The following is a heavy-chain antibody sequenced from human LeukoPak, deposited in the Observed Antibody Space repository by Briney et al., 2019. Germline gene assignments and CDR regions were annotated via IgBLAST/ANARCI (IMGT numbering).Heavy chain of an antibody. Sequence: GGSLRLSCAASGFTFSDYYMSWIRQAPGKGLEWVSYIGDSGSTIYYADSVKGRFTISWDNAKNSLYLQMNGLRAEDTAVYYCASSYCSTTTCYSAYWGQGTLVTVSS. CDR2: IGDSGSTI. CDR3: ASSYCSTTTCYSAY. V-gene: IGHV3-11*04. D-gene: IGHD2-2*01. CDR1: GFTFSDYY. J-gene: IGHJ4*02.